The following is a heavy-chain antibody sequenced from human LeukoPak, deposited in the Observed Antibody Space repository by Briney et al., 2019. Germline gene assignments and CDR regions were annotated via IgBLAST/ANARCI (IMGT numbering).Heavy chain of an antibody. CDR1: AGSSIGHYY. J-gene: IGHJ4*02. CDR2: VNHSGIT. CDR3: ARLLLSGGLDS. Sequence: SETLSLTCAVSAGSSIGHYYWVWIRQSRGRGVEWIGEVNHSGITNNNPSLKSRVFISVDTSKNQFSLKFTSVTAADAAVYYCARLLLSGGLDSWGQGTLVTVSS. D-gene: IGHD3-3*01. V-gene: IGHV4-34*01.